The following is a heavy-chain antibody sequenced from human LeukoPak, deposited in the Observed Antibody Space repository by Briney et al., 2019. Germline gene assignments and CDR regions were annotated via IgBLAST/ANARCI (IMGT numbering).Heavy chain of an antibody. Sequence: GRSLRLSCAASGYTFSYHAMHWVRQAPGKGLEGVAATSYDGTNKYYADSVKGRFTISRDNSQNTLYPQMDSLRTEDTAVYYCARDGCLGNGGNCYFDYWGQGTLVTVSS. J-gene: IGHJ4*02. CDR3: ARDGCLGNGGNCYFDY. CDR2: TSYDGTNK. V-gene: IGHV3-30-3*01. D-gene: IGHD2-8*01. CDR1: GYTFSYHA.